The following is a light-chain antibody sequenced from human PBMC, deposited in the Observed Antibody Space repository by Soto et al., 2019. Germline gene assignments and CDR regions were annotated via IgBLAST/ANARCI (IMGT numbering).Light chain of an antibody. J-gene: IGKJ1*01. V-gene: IGKV1-5*03. CDR2: KAS. Sequence: DIQMTQSPSTLSASVGDRVTITCRASQSISSWLAWYQQKPGKAPKLLIYKASSLESGVPSRFSGSGSGTEFTLTISSLQSDYFATYYCQQYKTFGQGTKVEIK. CDR1: QSISSW. CDR3: QQYKT.